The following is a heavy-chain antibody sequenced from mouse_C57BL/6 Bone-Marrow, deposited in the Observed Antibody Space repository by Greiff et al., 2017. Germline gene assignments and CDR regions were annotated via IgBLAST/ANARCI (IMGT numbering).Heavy chain of an antibody. Sequence: EVQRVESGGDLVKPGGSLKLSCAASGFTFRSYGMSWVRQTPDKRLEWVATISSGGSYTYYPDSVKGRFTISRDSAKNTLYLQMSILKSEDTAMYYFASHNYVLNFDYWGQGTTLTVSS. CDR3: ASHNYVLNFDY. CDR2: ISSGGSYT. V-gene: IGHV5-6*01. D-gene: IGHD2-1*01. J-gene: IGHJ2*01. CDR1: GFTFRSYG.